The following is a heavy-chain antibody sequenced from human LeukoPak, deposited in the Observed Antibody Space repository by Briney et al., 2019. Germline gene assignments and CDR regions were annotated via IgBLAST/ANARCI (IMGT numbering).Heavy chain of an antibody. J-gene: IGHJ4*02. Sequence: PGGPLRLSCAASGFTFDDYGMSWVRQALGKGLEWVSGINWNGGSTGYADSVKGRFTISRDNAKNSLYLQMNSLRAEDTALYYCARGSYYGSGSLDNFDYWGQGTLVTVSS. CDR2: INWNGGST. CDR3: ARGSYYGSGSLDNFDY. V-gene: IGHV3-20*04. D-gene: IGHD3-10*01. CDR1: GFTFDDYG.